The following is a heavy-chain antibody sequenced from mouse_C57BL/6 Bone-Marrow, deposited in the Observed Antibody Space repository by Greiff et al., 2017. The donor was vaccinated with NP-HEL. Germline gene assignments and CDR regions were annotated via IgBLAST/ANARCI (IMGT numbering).Heavy chain of an antibody. Sequence: QVHVKQSGAELARPGASVKLSCKASGYTFTSYGISWVKQRTGQGLEWIGEIYPRSGNTYYNEKFKGKATLTADKSSSTAYMELRSLTSEDSAVYFCARWLRDFDYWGQGTTLTVSS. CDR2: IYPRSGNT. D-gene: IGHD2-2*01. J-gene: IGHJ2*01. CDR1: GYTFTSYG. V-gene: IGHV1-81*01. CDR3: ARWLRDFDY.